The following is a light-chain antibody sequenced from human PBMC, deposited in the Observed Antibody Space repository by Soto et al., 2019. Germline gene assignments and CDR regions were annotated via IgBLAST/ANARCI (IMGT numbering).Light chain of an antibody. CDR1: QSIRTW. J-gene: IGKJ1*01. CDR3: QHNNCYWT. CDR2: DAS. V-gene: IGKV1-5*01. Sequence: DIQMTQSHSSLSASVGDRVTITCRASQSIRTWLAWYQQKPGKAPNVLIHDASTLQSGVPSWFSGSGSGTEFTLTISSLQADDFASYYCQHNNCYWTFGQGTKVEIK.